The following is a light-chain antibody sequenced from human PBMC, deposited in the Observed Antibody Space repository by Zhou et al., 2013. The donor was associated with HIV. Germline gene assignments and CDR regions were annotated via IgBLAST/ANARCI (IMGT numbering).Light chain of an antibody. CDR2: DAS. CDR3: QQAHSFPYT. CDR1: QDISGW. V-gene: IGKV1-12*01. J-gene: IGKJ2*01. Sequence: DIQMTQSPSSVSASVGDRVTITCRASQDISGWLAWYQQNPGKAPRLLIYDASGLQSGVPSRFSGSGSGTDYTLTISSLQPEDFATYYCQQAHSFPYTFGQGTKGGDQT.